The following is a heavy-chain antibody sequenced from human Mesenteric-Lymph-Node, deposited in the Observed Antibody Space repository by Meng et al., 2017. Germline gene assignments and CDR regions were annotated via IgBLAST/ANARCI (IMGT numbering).Heavy chain of an antibody. D-gene: IGHD2-21*02. Sequence: QVQVRARAPGLVKPSGTLALTCAVSGGSLSSRNWWSWVRQPPGKGLEWIGEIYHSGSTNYNPSLKSRVTISVDESKNQFSLRLSSVTAADTAVYYCARVGAYCGGDCYHPRWGQGTLVTVSS. V-gene: IGHV4-4*02. CDR3: ARVGAYCGGDCYHPR. J-gene: IGHJ4*02. CDR1: GGSLSSRNW. CDR2: IYHSGST.